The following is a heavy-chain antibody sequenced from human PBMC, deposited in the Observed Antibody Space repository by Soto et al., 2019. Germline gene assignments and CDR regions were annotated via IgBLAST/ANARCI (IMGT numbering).Heavy chain of an antibody. CDR1: GFTFSNAW. J-gene: IGHJ6*02. CDR3: TTERYEWLLVLDYYYGMDV. CDR2: IKSKTDGGTT. Sequence: GGSLRLSCAASGFTFSNAWMNWVRQAPGKGLEWVGRIKSKTDGGTTDYAAPVKGRFTISRDDSKNTLYLQMNSLKTEDTAVYYCTTERYEWLLVLDYYYGMDVWGQGTTVTVSS. V-gene: IGHV3-15*07. D-gene: IGHD6-19*01.